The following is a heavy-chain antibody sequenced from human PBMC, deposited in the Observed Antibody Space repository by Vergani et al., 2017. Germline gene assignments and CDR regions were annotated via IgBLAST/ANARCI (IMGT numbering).Heavy chain of an antibody. Sequence: QVQLVKSGAEVKKPGASVKVSCKASGYTFTGYYMHWVRQAPGQGLEWMGWINPNSGSTNYAQKFQGRVTMTRDTSISTAYMELSRLRSDDTAVYYCARAVTVDYFDYWGQGTLVTVSS. D-gene: IGHD4-23*01. J-gene: IGHJ4*02. V-gene: IGHV1-2*02. CDR3: ARAVTVDYFDY. CDR2: INPNSGST. CDR1: GYTFTGYY.